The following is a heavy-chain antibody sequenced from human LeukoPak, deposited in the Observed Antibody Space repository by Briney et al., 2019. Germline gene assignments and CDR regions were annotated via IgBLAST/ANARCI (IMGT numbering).Heavy chain of an antibody. CDR1: GGSISSGDYY. J-gene: IGHJ4*02. CDR3: ARRYYDILTGYPYYFDY. CDR2: IYYSGST. D-gene: IGHD3-9*01. V-gene: IGHV4-30-4*01. Sequence: PSETLSLTCTVSGGSISSGDYYWSWIRQPPGKGLEWFGYIYYSGSTYYNPSLKSRVTISVDTSKNQFSLKLSSVTAADTAVYYCARRYYDILTGYPYYFDYWGQGTLVTVSS.